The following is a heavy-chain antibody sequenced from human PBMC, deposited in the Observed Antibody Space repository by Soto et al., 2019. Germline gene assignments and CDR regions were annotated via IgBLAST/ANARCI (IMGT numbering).Heavy chain of an antibody. Sequence: PSETLSLTCAVYGGSFSGYYWTWIRQPPGKGLEWIGSIYYSGSTYYNPSLKSRVTISVDTSKNQFSLKLSSVTAADTAVYYCARLEAVADYWGQGTLVTVSS. CDR1: GGSFSGYY. CDR3: ARLEAVADY. J-gene: IGHJ4*02. CDR2: IYYSGST. V-gene: IGHV4-34*01. D-gene: IGHD6-19*01.